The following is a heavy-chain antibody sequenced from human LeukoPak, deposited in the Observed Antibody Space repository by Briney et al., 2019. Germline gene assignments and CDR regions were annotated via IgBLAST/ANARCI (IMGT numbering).Heavy chain of an antibody. CDR1: GFTFSDYG. CDR3: AKGYDFWSGGLDY. D-gene: IGHD3-3*01. V-gene: IGHV3-23*01. CDR2: ICGDCGNT. Sequence: KTGGSLRLSCAASGFTFSDYGMSWVRQIPGKGLEWVSTICGDCGNTHYADSVKGRFTISRDNSKNTLYLQMNSLRAEDTAVYYCAKGYDFWSGGLDYWGQGTQVTVSS. J-gene: IGHJ4*02.